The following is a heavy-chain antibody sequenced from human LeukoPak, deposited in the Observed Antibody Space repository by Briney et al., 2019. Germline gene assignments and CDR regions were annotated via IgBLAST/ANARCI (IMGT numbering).Heavy chain of an antibody. CDR3: ARDVDTAMVTTDY. J-gene: IGHJ4*02. D-gene: IGHD5-18*01. Sequence: ASVKVSCKASGYTFTGCYMHWVRQAPGQGLEWMGWINPNSGGTNYAQKFQGRVTMTRDTSISTAYMELSRLRSDDTAVYYCARDVDTAMVTTDYWGQGTLVTVSS. V-gene: IGHV1-2*02. CDR1: GYTFTGCY. CDR2: INPNSGGT.